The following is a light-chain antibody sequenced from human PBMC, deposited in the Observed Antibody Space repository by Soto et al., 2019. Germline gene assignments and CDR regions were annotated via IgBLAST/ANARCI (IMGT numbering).Light chain of an antibody. V-gene: IGLV2-14*03. J-gene: IGLJ1*01. CDR3: YSWNSNSDTHYV. CDR1: SSDIGASNY. CDR2: DVN. Sequence: QSVLTQPASVSGSPGQSITISCTGSSSDIGASNYVSWYQQHPGQAPKLMISDVNNRPSGISDRFSGSKSGNTASLTISGLQAEDEADYYCYSWNSNSDTHYVFGTGTKLTVL.